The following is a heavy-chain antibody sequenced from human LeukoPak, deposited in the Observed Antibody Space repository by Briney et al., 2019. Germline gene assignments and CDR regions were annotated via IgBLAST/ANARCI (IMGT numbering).Heavy chain of an antibody. Sequence: GGSLRLSCAASGFTFSDYYMSWIRQAPGKGLEWVSYISSSSSYTNYADSVKGRFTISRDNAENSLYLQMNSLRAEDTAVYYCARAVDYGYNWFDPWGQGTLVTVSS. CDR3: ARAVDYGYNWFDP. J-gene: IGHJ5*02. V-gene: IGHV3-11*06. CDR2: ISSSSSYT. CDR1: GFTFSDYY. D-gene: IGHD4-17*01.